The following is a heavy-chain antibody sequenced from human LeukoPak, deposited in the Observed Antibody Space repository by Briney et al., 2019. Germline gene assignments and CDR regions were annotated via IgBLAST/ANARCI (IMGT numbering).Heavy chain of an antibody. J-gene: IGHJ6*03. Sequence: PSETLSLTCTVSGYSISSGYYWGWIRQPPGKGLEWIGSIYHSGSTYYNPSLKSRVTISVDTSKNQFSLKLSSVTAADTAVYYCARDLPSWAYYYYCYMDVWGKGTTVTVSS. V-gene: IGHV4-38-2*02. CDR2: IYHSGST. CDR1: GYSISSGYY. CDR3: ARDLPSWAYYYYCYMDV. D-gene: IGHD3-16*01.